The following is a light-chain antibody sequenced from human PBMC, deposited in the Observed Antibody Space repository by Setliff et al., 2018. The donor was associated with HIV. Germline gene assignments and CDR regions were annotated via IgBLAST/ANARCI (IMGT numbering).Light chain of an antibody. CDR2: EVS. J-gene: IGLJ1*01. Sequence: HSALAQPASVSASPGQSITISCTGTSSDVGSFHLVSWYQQHPGKAPKLIIFEVSNRPSGVSNRFSGSKSGNTASLTISGLQAEDEADYFCCSFASGSTPYVFGTGTKV. V-gene: IGLV2-23*02. CDR3: CSFASGSTPYV. CDR1: SSDVGSFHL.